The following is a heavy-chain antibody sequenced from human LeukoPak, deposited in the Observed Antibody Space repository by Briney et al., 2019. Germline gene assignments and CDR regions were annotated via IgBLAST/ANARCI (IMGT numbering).Heavy chain of an antibody. CDR3: ARTLTTGGWWFDP. D-gene: IGHD3-22*01. CDR2: INAGNGNT. CDR1: GYTFTSYA. J-gene: IGHJ5*02. Sequence: ASVKVSCTASGYTFTSYAMHWVRQAPGQRLEWMGWINAGNGNTKYSQKFQGRVTITRDTSASTAYMELSSLRSEDTAVYYCARTLTTGGWWFDPWGQGTLVTVSS. V-gene: IGHV1-3*01.